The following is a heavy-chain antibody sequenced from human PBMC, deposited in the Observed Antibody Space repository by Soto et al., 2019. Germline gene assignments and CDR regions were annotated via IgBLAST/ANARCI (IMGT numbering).Heavy chain of an antibody. Sequence: SVKVSCKASGGTFSSYAISWVRQAPGQGLEWMGGIIPIFGTANYAQKFQGRVTITADESTSTAYMELSSLRSEDTAVYYCARSDLYYYDGSGYYYRAFDIWGQGTMVTVSS. D-gene: IGHD3-22*01. CDR3: ARSDLYYYDGSGYYYRAFDI. J-gene: IGHJ3*02. CDR1: GGTFSSYA. V-gene: IGHV1-69*13. CDR2: IIPIFGTA.